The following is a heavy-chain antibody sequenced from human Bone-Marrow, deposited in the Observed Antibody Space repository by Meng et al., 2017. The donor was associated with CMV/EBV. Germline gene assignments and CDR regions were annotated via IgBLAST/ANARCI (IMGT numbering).Heavy chain of an antibody. CDR2: IYYSGST. V-gene: IGHV4-59*01. CDR3: ARTLGYCSSTSCYLPAYFDY. J-gene: IGHJ4*02. D-gene: IGHD2-2*01. CDR1: GGSISSYY. Sequence: GSLRLPCTASGGSISSYYWSWIRQPPGKGLEWIGYIYYSGSTNYNPSLKSRVTISVDTSKNQSSLKLSSVTAADTAVYYCARTLGYCSSTSCYLPAYFDYWGQGTRVTVSS.